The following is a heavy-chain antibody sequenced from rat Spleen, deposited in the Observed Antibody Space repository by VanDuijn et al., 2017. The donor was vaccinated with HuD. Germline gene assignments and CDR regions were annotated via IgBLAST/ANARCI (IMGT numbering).Heavy chain of an antibody. CDR2: ISYDGGST. CDR1: GFTFSNYD. D-gene: IGHD1-12*02. V-gene: IGHV5S23*01. J-gene: IGHJ1*01. CDR3: ARVDDGSYSTRYFDF. Sequence: EVQLVESGGGLVQPGRSLKLSCAASGFTFSNYDMAWVRQAPTKGLEWVASISYDGGSTYYRDSVKGRFTISRDNAKSTLYLQMDSLRSEDTATYYCARVDDGSYSTRYFDFWGPGTMVTVSS.